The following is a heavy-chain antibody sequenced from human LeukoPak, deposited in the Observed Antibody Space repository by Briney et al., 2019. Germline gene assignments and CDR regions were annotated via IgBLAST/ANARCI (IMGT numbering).Heavy chain of an antibody. CDR1: GITLSNYG. Sequence: GGSLRLSCVVSGITLSNYGMSWVRQAPGKGLEWVAGISGSGRGTQYADSVKGRFTISRDNRKNTLYLQMNSLRAEDTAMYFCAKRGVVIRVILVGFHKEAYYFDSWGQGALVTVSS. D-gene: IGHD3-22*01. CDR3: AKRGVVIRVILVGFHKEAYYFDS. CDR2: ISGSGRGT. V-gene: IGHV3-23*01. J-gene: IGHJ4*02.